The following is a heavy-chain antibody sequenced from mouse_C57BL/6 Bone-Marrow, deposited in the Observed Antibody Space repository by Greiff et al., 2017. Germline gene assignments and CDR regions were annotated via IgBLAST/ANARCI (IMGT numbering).Heavy chain of an antibody. CDR1: GYTFTSYW. CDR3: ARDYGSHYYLDY. D-gene: IGHD2-1*01. V-gene: IGHV1-69*01. Sequence: VQLQQPGAELVMPGASVKLSCKASGYTFTSYWMHWVKQRPGQGLEWIGEIDPSDSYTNYNQKFKGKSTLTVDKSSSTAYMQLSSLTSEDSAVYYCARDYGSHYYLDYWGPGTTLTVSS. J-gene: IGHJ2*01. CDR2: IDPSDSYT.